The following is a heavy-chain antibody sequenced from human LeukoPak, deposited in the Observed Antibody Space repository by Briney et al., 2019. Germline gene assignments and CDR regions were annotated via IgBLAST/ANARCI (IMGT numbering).Heavy chain of an antibody. CDR3: ARDRGLQRYSSGWYIDY. CDR2: INPNSGGT. J-gene: IGHJ4*02. D-gene: IGHD6-19*01. V-gene: IGHV1-2*02. CDR1: GYTFTGYY. Sequence: ASVKVSCKASGYTFTGYYVHWVRQAPGQGLEWMGWINPNSGGTNYAQKFQGRVTMTRDTSISTAYMELSRLRSDDTAVYYCARDRGLQRYSSGWYIDYWGQGTLVTVSS.